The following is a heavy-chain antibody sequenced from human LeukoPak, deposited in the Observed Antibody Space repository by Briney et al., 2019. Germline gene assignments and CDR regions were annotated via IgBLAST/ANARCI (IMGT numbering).Heavy chain of an antibody. J-gene: IGHJ4*02. CDR2: INPNSGGT. CDR3: ARGCVWGSYRPSFDY. Sequence: ASVKVSCKASGYTFTGYYMHWVRQAPGQGLEWMGWINPNSGGTNYAQKFQGRVTITRDTSISTAYMELSRLRSDDTAVYYCARGCVWGSYRPSFDYWGQGTLVTVSS. CDR1: GYTFTGYY. D-gene: IGHD3-16*02. V-gene: IGHV1-2*02.